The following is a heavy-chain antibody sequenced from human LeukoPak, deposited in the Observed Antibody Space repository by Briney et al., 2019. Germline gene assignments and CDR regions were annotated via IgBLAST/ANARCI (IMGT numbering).Heavy chain of an antibody. CDR2: ITASGTAM. J-gene: IGHJ4*02. CDR3: ASSGSYRFDY. D-gene: IGHD1-26*01. CDR1: GFTFKSYD. V-gene: IGHV3-48*02. Sequence: PGGSLRLSCAASGFTFKSYDMNWVRQAPGKGLEWVSHITASGTAMFYADSVKGRFTISRDNAKNSLYLQMNSLRDEDTAVYYCASSGSYRFDYWGQGTLVTVSS.